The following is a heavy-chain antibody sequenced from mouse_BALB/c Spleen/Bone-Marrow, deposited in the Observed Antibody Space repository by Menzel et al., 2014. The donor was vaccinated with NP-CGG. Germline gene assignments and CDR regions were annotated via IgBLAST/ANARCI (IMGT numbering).Heavy chain of an antibody. CDR3: ARDINYDIYWYFDV. Sequence: EVKLMESGGGLVQPGGSLRPSCATSGFTFTDYYMSWVRQPPGKALEWLGFIRNKAKGYTTEYSASVKGRFTISRDNSQSILYLQMNTLRTEDSATYYCARDINYDIYWYFDVWGAGTTVTVSS. J-gene: IGHJ1*01. D-gene: IGHD2-4*01. V-gene: IGHV7-3*02. CDR2: IRNKAKGYTT. CDR1: GFTFTDYY.